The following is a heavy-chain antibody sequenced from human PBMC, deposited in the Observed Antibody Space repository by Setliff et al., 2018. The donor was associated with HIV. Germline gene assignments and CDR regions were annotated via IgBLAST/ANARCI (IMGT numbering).Heavy chain of an antibody. Sequence: ASVKVSCKASGYTFTSHTIHWVRQAPGQGLEWMGWINAANGNTKYSQKFQDRVTITRDTSASTGYMEVNSLRPEDTAVYYCARDRTPKRGYTYSEPDLDSWGQGTLVTVSS. V-gene: IGHV1-3*01. CDR2: INAANGNT. CDR3: ARDRTPKRGYTYSEPDLDS. CDR1: GYTFTSHT. J-gene: IGHJ4*02. D-gene: IGHD1-26*01.